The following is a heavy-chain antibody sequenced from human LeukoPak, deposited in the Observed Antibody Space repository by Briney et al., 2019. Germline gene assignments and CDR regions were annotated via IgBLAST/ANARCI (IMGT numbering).Heavy chain of an antibody. V-gene: IGHV4-59*01. Sequence: SETLSLTCTVSGDSISSYYWGWIQQPPGKGLEWIGYIYYSGSTNYNPSLKSRVTISVDTSKNQFSLKLSSVTAADTAVYYCAREEDDYVWGSYRSQGNAFDIWGQGTMVTVSS. CDR3: AREEDDYVWGSYRSQGNAFDI. CDR1: GDSISSYY. CDR2: IYYSGST. D-gene: IGHD3-16*02. J-gene: IGHJ3*02.